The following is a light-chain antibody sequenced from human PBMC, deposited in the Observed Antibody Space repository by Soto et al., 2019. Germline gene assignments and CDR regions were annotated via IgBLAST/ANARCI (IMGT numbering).Light chain of an antibody. J-gene: IGKJ3*01. CDR2: AAT. CDR1: QSISRH. Sequence: DIQMTQSPSSLSASLGDRVTITCPASQSISRHLNWYQQKPGKAPRLLIYAATSLQSVVPSRFSGSGSGTDIILTTTSLQHADSATYYCQQTYNLSRTFGPGTTVD. CDR3: QQTYNLSRT. V-gene: IGKV1-39*01.